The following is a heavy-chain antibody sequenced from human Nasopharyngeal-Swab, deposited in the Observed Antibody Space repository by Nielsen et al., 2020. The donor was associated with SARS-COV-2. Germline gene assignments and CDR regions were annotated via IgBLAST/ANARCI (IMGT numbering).Heavy chain of an antibody. V-gene: IGHV3-23*01. Sequence: GESLKISCAASGFTLRSYAMSWVRQAPGKGLEWVSAISGSGGSTDYANSVKGRFTISRDNSKNTLYLQMNSLRAEDTAVYYCVKGGMATIRTDAFDIWGQGTMVTVSS. CDR2: ISGSGGST. D-gene: IGHD5-24*01. CDR3: VKGGMATIRTDAFDI. CDR1: GFTLRSYA. J-gene: IGHJ3*02.